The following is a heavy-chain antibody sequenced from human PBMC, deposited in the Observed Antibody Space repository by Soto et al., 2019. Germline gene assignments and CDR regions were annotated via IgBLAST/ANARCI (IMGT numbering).Heavy chain of an antibody. Sequence: GESLKISCAASGFTFSSYAMHWVRQAPGKGLEYVSAISSNGGSTYYANSVKGRFTISRDNSKNTLYLQMGSLRAEDMAVYYCARGGRSYGYSCDYWGQGTLVTVSS. CDR1: GFTFSSYA. J-gene: IGHJ4*02. CDR3: ARGGRSYGYSCDY. V-gene: IGHV3-64*01. D-gene: IGHD5-18*01. CDR2: ISSNGGST.